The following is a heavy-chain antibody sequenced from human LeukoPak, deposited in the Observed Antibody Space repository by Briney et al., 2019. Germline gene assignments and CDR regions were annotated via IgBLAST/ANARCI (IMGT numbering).Heavy chain of an antibody. CDR1: GFIFSNYA. J-gene: IGHJ4*02. V-gene: IGHV3-30-3*01. CDR3: ARDGDTAAAGYYFDS. CDR2: ISNDGNDK. Sequence: PGRSLRLSCAASGFIFSNYAMHWVRQAPGKGLEWVAVISNDGNDKYNADSVKGRFTISRDNSKSMVYLQTNSLRVEDTAVYYCARDGDTAAAGYYFDSWGQGTLVTVSS. D-gene: IGHD6-13*01.